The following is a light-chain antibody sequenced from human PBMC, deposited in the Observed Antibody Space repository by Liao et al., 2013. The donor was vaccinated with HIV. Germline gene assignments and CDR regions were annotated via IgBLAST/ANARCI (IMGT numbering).Light chain of an antibody. J-gene: IGLJ3*02. CDR2: QDA. CDR3: QARDSSMAV. V-gene: IGLV3-1*01. CDR1: KLGDKY. Sequence: SYDLTQSSSVSVSPGQTASITCSADKLGDKYACWYQQKPGQSPVLVIYQDAKRPSDISERFSGFNSGNTATLIITETQSMDEGDYYCQARDSSMAVFGGGTKLTVL.